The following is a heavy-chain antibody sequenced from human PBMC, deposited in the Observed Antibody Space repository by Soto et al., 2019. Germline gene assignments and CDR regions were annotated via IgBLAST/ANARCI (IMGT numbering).Heavy chain of an antibody. J-gene: IGHJ4*02. V-gene: IGHV3-11*01. Sequence: GGSLRLSCAASGFTFSDYYMSWIRQAPGKGLEWVSYISSSGSTIYYADSVKGRFTISRDNAKNSLYLQMNSLRAEDTAVYYCARDLSPYYYDSSGSALGYWGQGTLVTVSS. CDR3: ARDLSPYYYDSSGSALGY. D-gene: IGHD3-22*01. CDR2: ISSSGSTI. CDR1: GFTFSDYY.